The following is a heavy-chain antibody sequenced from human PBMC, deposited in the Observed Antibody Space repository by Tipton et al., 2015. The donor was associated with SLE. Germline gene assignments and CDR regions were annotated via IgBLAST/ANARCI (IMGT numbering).Heavy chain of an antibody. CDR2: ISYSGST. J-gene: IGHJ3*02. Sequence: TLSLTCTVSGGSVSSGSYYWSWIRQPPGKGLEWIGYISYSGSTNYNPSLKSRVTISVDTSKNQFSLKLSSVTAADTAVYYCARGLDDSSGYDVDGAVDIWGPGTLVTVSS. CDR1: GGSVSSGSYY. CDR3: ARGLDDSSGYDVDGAVDI. V-gene: IGHV4-61*01. D-gene: IGHD3-22*01.